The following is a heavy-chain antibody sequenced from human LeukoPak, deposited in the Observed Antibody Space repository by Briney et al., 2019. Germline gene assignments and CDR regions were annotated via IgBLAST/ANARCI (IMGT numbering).Heavy chain of an antibody. D-gene: IGHD3-22*01. CDR2: IYPGDSDT. Sequence: GESLKISCKGSGYSFTSYWIGWVRQMPGKGLEWMGIIYPGDSDTRYSPSFQGQVTISADKSISTAYLQWSSLKASDTAMYYCVRRRYDSSGYYQYAWFDYWGQGTLVTVSS. CDR3: VRRRYDSSGYYQYAWFDY. V-gene: IGHV5-51*01. CDR1: GYSFTSYW. J-gene: IGHJ4*02.